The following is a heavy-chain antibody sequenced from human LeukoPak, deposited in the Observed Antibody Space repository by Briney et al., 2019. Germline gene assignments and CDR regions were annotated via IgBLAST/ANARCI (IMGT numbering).Heavy chain of an antibody. CDR2: IYYSGSP. CDR3: ARGRDLGQDY. J-gene: IGHJ4*02. D-gene: IGHD3-16*01. CDR1: GASVNSFN. V-gene: IGHV4-59*02. Sequence: SETLSLTCTVSGASVNSFNWNWIRQPPGKGLEWIGYIYYSGSPNYNPSLKSRVTMSIDTSKNQFSLKLNSVTAADTAVYFCARGRDLGQDYWGQGTLVTVSS.